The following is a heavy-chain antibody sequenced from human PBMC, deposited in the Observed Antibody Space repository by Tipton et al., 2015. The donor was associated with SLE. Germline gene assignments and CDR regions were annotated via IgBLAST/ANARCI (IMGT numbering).Heavy chain of an antibody. CDR3: ARAGAAQLGFDYYYYMDV. V-gene: IGHV4-34*01. Sequence: TLSLTCAVYGGSFSGYYWSWIRQPPGKGLEWIGEINHSGSTNYNPSLKSRVTISVDTSKNQFSLKLSSVTAADTAAYYCARAGAAQLGFDYYYYMDVWGKGTTVTVSS. CDR1: GGSFSGYY. J-gene: IGHJ6*03. CDR2: INHSGST. D-gene: IGHD6-6*01.